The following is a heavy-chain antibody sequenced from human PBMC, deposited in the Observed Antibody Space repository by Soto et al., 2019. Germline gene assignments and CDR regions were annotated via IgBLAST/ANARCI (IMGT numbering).Heavy chain of an antibody. CDR2: IFHSGST. D-gene: IGHD1-26*01. CDR1: GGYISNSNW. Sequence: QVQLQESGPGLVKPSGTLSLTCAVFGGYISNSNWWTWVRQPPGKGLDWIGEIFHSGSTNYNSSLMGRVTISVDKANNQFSLKMSSVTAADTAVYYCDNRTIVGAAIWGQGPLVTVSS. V-gene: IGHV4-4*02. CDR3: DNRTIVGAAI. J-gene: IGHJ4*02.